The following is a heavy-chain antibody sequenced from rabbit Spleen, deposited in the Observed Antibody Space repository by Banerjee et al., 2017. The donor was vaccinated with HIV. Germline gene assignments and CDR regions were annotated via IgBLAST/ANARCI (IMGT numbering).Heavy chain of an antibody. V-gene: IGHV1S45*01. D-gene: IGHD4-2*01. Sequence: QQQLVESGGGLVKPGTSLTLTCKASGLDFRSSYWICWVRQAPGKGLEWIACIDVVKSGATYYETWAKGRFTISKTSSTTVSLEMTSLSDSDTATYFGARDAAGREDFNLWGPAALVTVS. J-gene: IGHJ4*01. CDR3: ARDAAGREDFNL. CDR1: GLDFRSSYW. CDR2: IDVVKSGAT.